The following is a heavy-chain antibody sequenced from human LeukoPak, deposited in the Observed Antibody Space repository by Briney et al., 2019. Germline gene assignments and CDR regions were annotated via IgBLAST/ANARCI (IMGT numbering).Heavy chain of an antibody. J-gene: IGHJ5*01. V-gene: IGHV6-1*01. CDR3: ARDLGTSGWYTFDF. CDR2: PYYRSQCYD. Sequence: SQTLSLTCAISGDSVSSKNGAWNWIRQSPSRGLEWLGRPYYRSQCYDEYADSVKGRVTISPDTSKNQFSLHVYSVTPEDTAVYYCARDLGTSGWYTFDFWGQGTLVTVSS. D-gene: IGHD6-19*01. CDR1: GDSVSSKNGA.